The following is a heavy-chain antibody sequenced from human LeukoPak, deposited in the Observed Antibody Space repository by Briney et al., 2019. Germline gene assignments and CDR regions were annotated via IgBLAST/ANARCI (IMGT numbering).Heavy chain of an antibody. D-gene: IGHD4-17*01. CDR2: INPNSGGT. J-gene: IGHJ4*02. Sequence: ASVKVSCKASGYTFTGYYMHWVRQAPGQGLEWMGWINPNSGGTNYAQKFQGRVTMTTDTSTSTAYMELRSLRSDDTAVYYCARGVFGDYLGPWGYWGQGTLVTVSS. CDR1: GYTFTGYY. V-gene: IGHV1-2*02. CDR3: ARGVFGDYLGPWGY.